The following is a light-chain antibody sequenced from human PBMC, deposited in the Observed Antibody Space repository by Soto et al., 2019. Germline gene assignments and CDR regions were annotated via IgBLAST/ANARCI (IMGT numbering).Light chain of an antibody. CDR3: QPCYSSPLT. Sequence: DIQMTQSPSTLSGSVGDRVTITCRASQGIGDTLAWYQHKPGKTPRLLIYDASTMATGVPTRFSGSRSGAEFTLTINSLQSEDFAAYYCQPCYSSPLTFGGGTKVDIK. CDR1: QGIGDT. CDR2: DAS. J-gene: IGKJ4*01. V-gene: IGKV1-5*01.